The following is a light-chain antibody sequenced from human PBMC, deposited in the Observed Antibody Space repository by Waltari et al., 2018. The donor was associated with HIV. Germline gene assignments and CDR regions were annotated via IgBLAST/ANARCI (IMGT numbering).Light chain of an antibody. V-gene: IGLV1-40*01. Sequence: QSVLTQPPSVSGAPGQRVTISCTGSSSNIRAGYDVHWYQQLPGTAPKLLIYGNPNRPSGVPDRFSGSKSGTSPSLAITGLQAEDEADYYCQSYDSSLTGSVFGGGTKLTVL. CDR1: SSNIRAGYD. CDR2: GNP. J-gene: IGLJ2*01. CDR3: QSYDSSLTGSV.